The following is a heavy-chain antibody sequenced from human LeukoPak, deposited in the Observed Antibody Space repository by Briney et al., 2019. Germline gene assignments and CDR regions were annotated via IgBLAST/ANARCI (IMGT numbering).Heavy chain of an antibody. J-gene: IGHJ4*02. D-gene: IGHD3-22*01. Sequence: GGSLRLSCVVSGFTFSSYAMHWVRQAPGKGLEWVAVISYDGSNTYYGDSAKGRFTISRDNSKNTLYLQMNSLRAEDPTVYYCARGAYDSSGSLDYWGQGTLVTVSS. CDR2: ISYDGSNT. CDR3: ARGAYDSSGSLDY. CDR1: GFTFSSYA. V-gene: IGHV3-30-3*01.